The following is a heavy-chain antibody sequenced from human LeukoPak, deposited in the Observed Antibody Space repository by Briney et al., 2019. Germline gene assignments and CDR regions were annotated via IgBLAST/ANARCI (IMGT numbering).Heavy chain of an antibody. CDR2: ISGSGGST. J-gene: IGHJ4*02. CDR3: VKEIRVLLLYFGEFDH. CDR1: GFTFSSYA. D-gene: IGHD3-10*01. V-gene: IGHV3-23*01. Sequence: GGSLRLSCAASGFTFSSYAMSWVRQAPGKGLEWVSAISGSGGSTYYADSVKGRFTISRDNSKNTLYLQMNSLRAEDTAVYYCVKEIRVLLLYFGEFDHWGQGTLVTVSS.